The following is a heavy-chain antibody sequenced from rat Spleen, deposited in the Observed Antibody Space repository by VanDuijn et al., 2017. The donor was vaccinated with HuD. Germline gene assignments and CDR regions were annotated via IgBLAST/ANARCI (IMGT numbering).Heavy chain of an antibody. CDR1: GFTFSDYA. CDR3: ARSVFDY. J-gene: IGHJ2*01. CDR2: INYDGSRT. Sequence: EVQVVESGGGLVQPGKSLKLSCAASGFTFSDYAMAWVRQSPKKGLEWVATINYDGSRTDYRDSVKGRFTISRDNAKSTLYLQMDSLRSEDTATYYCARSVFDYWGQGVMVTVSS. V-gene: IGHV5-7*01.